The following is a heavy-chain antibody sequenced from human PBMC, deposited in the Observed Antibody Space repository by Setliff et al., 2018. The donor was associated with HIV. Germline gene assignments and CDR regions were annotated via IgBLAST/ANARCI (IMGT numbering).Heavy chain of an antibody. CDR3: ARDKGYYYMDV. CDR2: IFYTGNT. V-gene: IGHV4-59*12. CDR1: GGSISSYF. Sequence: PSETLSLTCTVSGGSISSYFWSWIRQSPGKGLEWIAFIFYTGNTKYNPSLRSRVSMSVDTSNNQFSLRLSSVTAADTAVYYCARDKGYYYMDVWGKGITVTVS. J-gene: IGHJ6*03.